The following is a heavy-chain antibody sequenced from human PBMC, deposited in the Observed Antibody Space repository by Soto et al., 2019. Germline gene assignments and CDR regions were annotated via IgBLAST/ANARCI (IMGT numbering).Heavy chain of an antibody. Sequence: SGPTLANPTPPLTLTCTFYGFSHSTSGMGVSWIRRPPGKALEWLALIDCDDDKDYSTSLKNRLTISKDTSKNQGGLTMTNMEPVDPALYSSAPSRGGPSSEHYYYSGMDVWGQGTTVTVSS. CDR3: APSRGGPSSEHYYYSGMDV. V-gene: IGHV2-70*01. D-gene: IGHD6-6*01. J-gene: IGHJ6*02. CDR1: GFSHSTSGMG. CDR2: IDCDDDK.